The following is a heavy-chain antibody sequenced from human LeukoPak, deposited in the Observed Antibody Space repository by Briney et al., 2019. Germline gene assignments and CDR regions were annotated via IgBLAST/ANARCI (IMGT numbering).Heavy chain of an antibody. CDR1: GGSISSGSYY. V-gene: IGHV4-61*02. CDR2: IYTSGST. J-gene: IGHJ6*03. CDR3: AREVGYYYYMDV. D-gene: IGHD1-26*01. Sequence: SQTLSLTCTVSGGSISSGSYYWSWIRLPAGKGLEWIGRIYTSGSTNYNPSLKSQVTISVDTSKNQFSLKLSSVTAADTAVYYCAREVGYYYYMDVWGKGTTVTVSS.